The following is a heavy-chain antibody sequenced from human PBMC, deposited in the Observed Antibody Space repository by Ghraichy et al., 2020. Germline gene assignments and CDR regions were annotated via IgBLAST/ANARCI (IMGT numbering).Heavy chain of an antibody. CDR1: GFSFSSYA. Sequence: GGSLRLSCAASGFSFSSYAMTWVRQAPGKGLEWVSSISSSGGRTYYIDSVKGRFTISRDNSENTLYLQMNSLRAEDTAVHYCAKDLFRDYYGSGNPYYYFDYWGQGTLVTVSS. D-gene: IGHD3-10*01. CDR2: ISSSGGRT. V-gene: IGHV3-23*01. J-gene: IGHJ4*02. CDR3: AKDLFRDYYGSGNPYYYFDY.